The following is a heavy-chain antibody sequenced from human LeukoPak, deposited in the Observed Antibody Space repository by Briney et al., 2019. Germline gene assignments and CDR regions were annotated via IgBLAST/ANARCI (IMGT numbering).Heavy chain of an antibody. CDR3: AKDGKRYCSSTSCPKVTYYYYGMDV. V-gene: IGHV4-59*12. CDR1: GGSISSYY. J-gene: IGHJ6*02. D-gene: IGHD2-2*01. Sequence: SETLSLTCTVSGGSISSYYWSWIRQPPGKGLEWIGYIYYSGSTNYNASLKSRVTISVDTSKNQFSLKLSSVTAADTAVYYCAKDGKRYCSSTSCPKVTYYYYGMDVWGQGTTVTVSS. CDR2: IYYSGST.